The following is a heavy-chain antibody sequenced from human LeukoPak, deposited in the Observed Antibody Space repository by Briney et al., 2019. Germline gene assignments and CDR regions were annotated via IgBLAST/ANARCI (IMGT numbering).Heavy chain of an antibody. CDR3: ARVYYGGRRLYYFDY. J-gene: IGHJ4*02. Sequence: GGSLRLSCAASGFTFSSYWMSWVRQAPGKGLEWVANIKQDGSEKYYVDSVKGRFTISRDNAKNSLYLQMNSLRAEDTAVYYCARVYYGGRRLYYFDYWGQGTLVTVSS. V-gene: IGHV3-7*01. CDR2: IKQDGSEK. D-gene: IGHD4-23*01. CDR1: GFTFSSYW.